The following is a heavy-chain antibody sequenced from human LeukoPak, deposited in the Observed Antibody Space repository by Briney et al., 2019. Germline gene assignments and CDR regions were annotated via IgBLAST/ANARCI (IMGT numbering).Heavy chain of an antibody. CDR1: GFTFSSYG. V-gene: IGHV3-33*06. J-gene: IGHJ4*02. Sequence: GRSLRLSCAASGFTFSSYGMHWVRQAPGKGLEWVAVIWYDGSNKYYADSVKGRFTISRDNSKNTLYLQMNSLRAEDTAVYYCAKGVDDSSTYYFDYWGQGTLVTVSS. D-gene: IGHD2/OR15-2a*01. CDR2: IWYDGSNK. CDR3: AKGVDDSSTYYFDY.